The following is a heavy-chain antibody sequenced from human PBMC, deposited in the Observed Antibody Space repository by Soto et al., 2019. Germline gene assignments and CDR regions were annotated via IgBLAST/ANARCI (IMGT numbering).Heavy chain of an antibody. CDR3: ARPSSEEYYYYAMDV. CDR1: GGTFTNYA. Sequence: QVQLVQSGVEVKKTVSSVRVSCRTSGGTFTNYALSWVRQAPGQGLEWMGGLIPIFDTADYAQNFQGRVTITADKSTSTAYIDLSSLRSEDTAIYFCARPSSEEYYYYAMDVWGQGTTVTVSS. V-gene: IGHV1-69*06. J-gene: IGHJ6*02. CDR2: LIPIFDTA.